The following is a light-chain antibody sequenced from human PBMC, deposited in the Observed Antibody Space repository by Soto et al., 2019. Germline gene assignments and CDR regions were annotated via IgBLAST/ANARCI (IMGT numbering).Light chain of an antibody. CDR1: SSNMGKNY. J-gene: IGLJ2*01. CDR2: ETN. Sequence: QSVLTQPPSVSAASGQKVTISCSGGSSNMGKNYVSWYQQLPGTATKLLIYETNKRPSGIPDRFSGSKSGTSATLGISGLEAWEEEHYYCGTWDTSLTVVLFGGGTKLTVL. CDR3: GTWDTSLTVVL. V-gene: IGLV1-51*02.